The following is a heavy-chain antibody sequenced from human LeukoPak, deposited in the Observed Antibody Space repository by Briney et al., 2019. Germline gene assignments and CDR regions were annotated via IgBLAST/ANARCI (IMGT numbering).Heavy chain of an antibody. CDR3: TTYDGDAFDI. CDR1: GFTFGDYA. CDR2: IRSKAYGGTT. V-gene: IGHV3-49*04. Sequence: GGSLRLSCTASGFTFGDYAMSWVRQAPGKGLEWVGFIRSKAYGGTTEYAASVKGRFTISRDDSKSIAYLQMNSLETEDTAVYYCTTYDGDAFDIWGQGTMVTVSS. D-gene: IGHD5-12*01. J-gene: IGHJ3*02.